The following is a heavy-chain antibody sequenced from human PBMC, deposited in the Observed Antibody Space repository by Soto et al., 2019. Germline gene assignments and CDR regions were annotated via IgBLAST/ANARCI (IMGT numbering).Heavy chain of an antibody. CDR2: IFYSGST. CDR3: AKDSGYNYGYFRWFDP. Sequence: PSGTLSLTCTVSGGSISNYYWSWIRRPPGRGLEWIGHIFYSGSTNYNPALKSRVTISVDTSKSQFSLKLSSVTAADTAVYYCAKDSGYNYGYFRWFDPWGQGTLVTVSS. CDR1: GGSISNYY. V-gene: IGHV4-59*01. D-gene: IGHD5-18*01. J-gene: IGHJ5*02.